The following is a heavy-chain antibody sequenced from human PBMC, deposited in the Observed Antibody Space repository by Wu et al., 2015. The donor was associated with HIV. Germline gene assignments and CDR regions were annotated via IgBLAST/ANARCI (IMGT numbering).Heavy chain of an antibody. J-gene: IGHJ6*02. V-gene: IGHV1-69*05. CDR2: IIPIFGTA. CDR1: GGTFSSYA. Sequence: QVQLVQSGAEVKKPGSSVKVSCKASGGTFSSYAISWVRQAPGQGLEWMGGIIPIFGTANYAQKFQGRVTITTDESTSTAYMELSSLRSEDTAVYYCARRGDYGGNSKKNYYYYGMDVWGQGTDGHRLL. CDR3: ARRGDYGGNSKKNYYYYGMDV. D-gene: IGHD4-23*01.